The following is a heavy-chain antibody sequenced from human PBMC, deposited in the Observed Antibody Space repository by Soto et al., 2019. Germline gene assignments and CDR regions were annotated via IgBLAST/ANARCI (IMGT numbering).Heavy chain of an antibody. D-gene: IGHD1-1*01. V-gene: IGHV1-46*01. CDR2: INPSGGST. J-gene: IGHJ4*02. CDR3: AGSWRAMAALDY. Sequence: GASVKVSCKPSGYTFTSYYMHWVRQAPGQGLEWMGIINPSGGSTSYAQKFQGRVTMTRDTSTSTVYMELSSQRSEDTAVYCGAGSWRAMAALDYWGQGTLVTVSS. CDR1: GYTFTSYY.